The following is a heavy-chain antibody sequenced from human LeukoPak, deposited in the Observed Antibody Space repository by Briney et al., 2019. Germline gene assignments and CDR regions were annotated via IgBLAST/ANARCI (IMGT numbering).Heavy chain of an antibody. Sequence: GGSLRLSCAASGFTFSSYAMSWVRQAPGKGLEWVSSISSSSSYIYYADSVKGRFTISRDNAKNSLYLQMNSLRAEDTAVYYCARTTTVTPRYYYYGMDVWGQGTTVTVSS. V-gene: IGHV3-21*01. CDR3: ARTTTVTPRYYYYGMDV. J-gene: IGHJ6*02. CDR1: GFTFSSYA. D-gene: IGHD4-17*01. CDR2: ISSSSSYI.